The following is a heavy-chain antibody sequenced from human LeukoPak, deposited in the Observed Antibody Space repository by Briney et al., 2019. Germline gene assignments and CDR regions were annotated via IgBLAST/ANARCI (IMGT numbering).Heavy chain of an antibody. Sequence: GGSLRLSCAASGFTFSTYAMSWVRQAAGKGLEWVSSISSSYSHIYYADSVKGRFTISRDNAKNSLYLQMNSLRAEDTAVYYCARDYYDDSGYYSRYWGQGTLVTVSS. J-gene: IGHJ4*02. D-gene: IGHD3-22*01. CDR1: GFTFSTYA. V-gene: IGHV3-21*01. CDR2: ISSSYSHI. CDR3: ARDYYDDSGYYSRY.